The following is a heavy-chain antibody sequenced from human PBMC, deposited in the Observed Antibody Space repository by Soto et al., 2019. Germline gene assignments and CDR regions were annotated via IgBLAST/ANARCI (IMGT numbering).Heavy chain of an antibody. CDR2: INHSGST. Sequence: QVQLQQWGAGLLKPSETLPLTCAVYGGSFSGYYWSWIRQPPGKGLEWIGEINHSGSTNYNPSLKSRVTISVDTSKNQFSLKLSSVTAADTAVYYCARGRHGRVRGAWIWGQGTMVTVSS. J-gene: IGHJ3*02. D-gene: IGHD1-1*01. V-gene: IGHV4-34*01. CDR3: ARGRHGRVRGAWI. CDR1: GGSFSGYY.